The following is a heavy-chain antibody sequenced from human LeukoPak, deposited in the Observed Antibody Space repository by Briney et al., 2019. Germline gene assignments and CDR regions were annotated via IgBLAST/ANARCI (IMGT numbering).Heavy chain of an antibody. Sequence: ASVKVSCKASGYTFTSYDINWVRQATGQGLEWMGWMNPNSGNTGYAQKFQGRVTITRNTSISTAYMELSSLRSEDTAVYYCATGDLVGAHLRNYWGQGTLVTVSS. CDR2: MNPNSGNT. CDR3: ATGDLVGAHLRNY. V-gene: IGHV1-8*03. CDR1: GYTFTSYD. J-gene: IGHJ4*02. D-gene: IGHD1-26*01.